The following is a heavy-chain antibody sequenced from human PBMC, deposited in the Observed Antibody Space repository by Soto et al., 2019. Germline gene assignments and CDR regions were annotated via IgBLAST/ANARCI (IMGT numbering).Heavy chain of an antibody. CDR3: AKVRRFGELRSLY. D-gene: IGHD3-10*01. CDR2: IGVSGDTT. Sequence: VQLLESGGGLVQPGGSLRLSCAASGFTFSSYAMSWVRQAPGKGLESVSAIGVSGDTTYYADSVKGRFTISRDNSKNTLYLQMGSLRAEETAVYYCAKVRRFGELRSLYWGQGTLVTVSS. J-gene: IGHJ4*02. CDR1: GFTFSSYA. V-gene: IGHV3-23*01.